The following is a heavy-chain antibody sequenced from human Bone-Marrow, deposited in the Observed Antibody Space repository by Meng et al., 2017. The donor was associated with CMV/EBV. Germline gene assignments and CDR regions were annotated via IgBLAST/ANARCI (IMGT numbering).Heavy chain of an antibody. D-gene: IGHD4-23*01. J-gene: IGHJ4*02. CDR1: GFTFSSYA. CDR3: ADGGNGIDY. Sequence: GESLKISCAASGFTFSSYAMHWVRQAPGKGLEWVAVISYDGSNKYYADSVKGRFTISRDNSKNTLYLQMNSLRAEDTAVYYCADGGNGIDYWGQGTLVTVSS. CDR2: ISYDGSNK. V-gene: IGHV3-30*04.